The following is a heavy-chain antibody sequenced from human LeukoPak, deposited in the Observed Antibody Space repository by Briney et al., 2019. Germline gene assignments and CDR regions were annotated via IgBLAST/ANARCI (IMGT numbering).Heavy chain of an antibody. CDR1: GFTFINYY. J-gene: IGHJ4*02. CDR3: ARDLDYGEKSEDY. V-gene: IGHV1-46*01. Sequence: GASVKVSCKASGFTFINYYMHWVRQAPGQGLEWLGIINLSGGSTHYPQKFQDRDTMTRDTSTSTVYMELSSLRSEDTAVYYCARDLDYGEKSEDYWGQGTLVTVSS. D-gene: IGHD4/OR15-4a*01. CDR2: INLSGGST.